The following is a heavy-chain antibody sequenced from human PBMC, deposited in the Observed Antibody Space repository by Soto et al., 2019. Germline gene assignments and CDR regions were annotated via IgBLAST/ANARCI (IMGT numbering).Heavy chain of an antibody. J-gene: IGHJ6*02. V-gene: IGHV1-69*13. CDR3: ARLPLTTVTAYYYYGMDV. D-gene: IGHD4-17*01. Sequence: SVKVSCKASGGTFSSYAISWVRQAPGQGXEWMGGIIPIFGTANYAQKFQGRVTITADESTSTAYMELSSLRSEDTAVYYCARLPLTTVTAYYYYGMDVWGQGTTVTVSS. CDR1: GGTFSSYA. CDR2: IIPIFGTA.